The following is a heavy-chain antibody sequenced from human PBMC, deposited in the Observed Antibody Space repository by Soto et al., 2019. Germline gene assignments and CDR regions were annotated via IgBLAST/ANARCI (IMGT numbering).Heavy chain of an antibody. D-gene: IGHD6-13*01. V-gene: IGHV3-9*01. J-gene: IGHJ5*02. CDR1: GFSFDDYA. CDR3: ARGGSGALTSAAGTTNWFDP. Sequence: EVQLVESGGGVVQPGRSLRLSCAGSGFSFDDYAMYWVRQVLGAGLEWVAGISWSSGNIAHADSVKGRFIISRDNDKSSLYLQMNSLRSDDTALYFCARGGSGALTSAAGTTNWFDPWGQGTLVIVSS. CDR2: ISWSSGNI.